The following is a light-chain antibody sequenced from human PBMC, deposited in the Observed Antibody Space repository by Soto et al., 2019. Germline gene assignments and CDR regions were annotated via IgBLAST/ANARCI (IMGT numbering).Light chain of an antibody. Sequence: EIVLTQSPGTLSLSPGERATLSCRASQSVGSTYLAWYQQKPGQAPKLLIYGVSSRATGIPDRFSGSGSGTDFTLTISRLETEDFAVYYCQQYGTSPLTFGPGTKVDL. V-gene: IGKV3-20*01. CDR2: GVS. CDR3: QQYGTSPLT. J-gene: IGKJ3*01. CDR1: QSVGSTY.